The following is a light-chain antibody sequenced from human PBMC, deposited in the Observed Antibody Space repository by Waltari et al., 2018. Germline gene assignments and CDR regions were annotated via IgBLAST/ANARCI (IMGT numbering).Light chain of an antibody. J-gene: IGKJ4*01. CDR1: QSIMTN. CDR3: QQYHHWST. CDR2: DAS. Sequence: EIVMTQSPATLPVSQGERGTLSCWASQSIMTNVAWYQQKPVQAPMLLIYDASTRATDTPARFGGSGAGTYFTLTISSLQSEDFAVYYCQQYHHWSTFGGGTKVEI. V-gene: IGKV3-15*01.